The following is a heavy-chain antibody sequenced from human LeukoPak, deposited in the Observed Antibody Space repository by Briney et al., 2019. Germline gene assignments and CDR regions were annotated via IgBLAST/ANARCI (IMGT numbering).Heavy chain of an antibody. CDR3: ARIITMVRGVPYCFDY. V-gene: IGHV5-51*01. J-gene: IGHJ4*02. CDR2: IYPGDSDT. Sequence: GESLKISCKGSGYSFTSYWIGWVRQMPGKGLEWMGIIYPGDSDTRHSPSFQGQVTISADKSISTAYLQWSSLKASDTAMYYCARIITMVRGVPYCFDYWGQGTLVTVSS. CDR1: GYSFTSYW. D-gene: IGHD3-10*01.